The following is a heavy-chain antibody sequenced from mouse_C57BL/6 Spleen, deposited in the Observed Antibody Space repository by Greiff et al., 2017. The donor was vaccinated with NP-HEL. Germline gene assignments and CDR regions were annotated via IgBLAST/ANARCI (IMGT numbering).Heavy chain of an antibody. Sequence: QVQLKQSGAELVKPGASVKLSCKASGYTFTSYWMHWVKQRPGQGLEWIGMIHPNSGSTNYNEKFKSKATLTVDKSSSTAYMQLSSLTSEDSAVYYCTYYSNYEGYWGQGTTLTVSS. CDR3: TYYSNYEGY. CDR2: IHPNSGST. D-gene: IGHD2-5*01. CDR1: GYTFTSYW. V-gene: IGHV1-64*01. J-gene: IGHJ2*01.